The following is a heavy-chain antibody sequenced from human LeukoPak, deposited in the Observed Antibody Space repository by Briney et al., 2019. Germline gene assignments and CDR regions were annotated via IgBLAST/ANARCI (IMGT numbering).Heavy chain of an antibody. Sequence: ASVKVSCKASGYTFTSYDISWLRQAPGQGLEWMGRISAYNGNTNYAQKLQGRVTMTTDTSTRTAYMELRSLRSDDMAVYFCAREYYDYYEGFDYWGQGTLVTVSS. CDR2: ISAYNGNT. CDR1: GYTFTSYD. CDR3: AREYYDYYEGFDY. J-gene: IGHJ4*02. V-gene: IGHV1-18*03. D-gene: IGHD3-22*01.